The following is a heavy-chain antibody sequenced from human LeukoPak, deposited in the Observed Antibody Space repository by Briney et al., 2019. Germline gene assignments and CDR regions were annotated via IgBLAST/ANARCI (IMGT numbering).Heavy chain of an antibody. V-gene: IGHV3-48*01. Sequence: PGGSLRLSCAASGFTFSSYSMNWVRQAPGKGLEWVSYISSSSSTIYYADSVKGRFTISRDNAKNSLYLQMNSLRAEDTAVYYCARKGLLPFDYWGQGTLVTVSS. D-gene: IGHD2-15*01. CDR1: GFTFSSYS. J-gene: IGHJ4*02. CDR2: ISSSSSTI. CDR3: ARKGLLPFDY.